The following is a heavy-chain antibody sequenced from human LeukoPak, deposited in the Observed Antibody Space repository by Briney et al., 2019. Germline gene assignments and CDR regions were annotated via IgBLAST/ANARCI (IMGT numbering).Heavy chain of an antibody. CDR3: ARGPYAWGYIDY. CDR2: FCTGGST. J-gene: IGHJ4*02. CDR1: GGSISSGTDF. Sequence: PSETLSLTCTLSGGSISSGTDFWSWIRQPAGRGLEWIGRFCTGGSTNYNPSLKSRVTITVDTPKNQFSLKLSSVTAADTAVYYCARGPYAWGYIDYWGQGTLVTVSS. V-gene: IGHV4-61*02. D-gene: IGHD7-27*01.